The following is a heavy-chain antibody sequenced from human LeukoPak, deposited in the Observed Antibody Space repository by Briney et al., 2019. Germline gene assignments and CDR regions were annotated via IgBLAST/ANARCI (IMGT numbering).Heavy chain of an antibody. J-gene: IGHJ4*02. V-gene: IGHV3-11*04. Sequence: PGGSLRLSCAASGFTFSDYYMSWVRQAPGKGVEWVSYISSSGSTIYYADSVKGRFPISSDNAKNSLYLQMNSLRAEDTAVYYCSREGPGSYYYFDYWGQGTLVTVSS. D-gene: IGHD3-10*01. CDR3: SREGPGSYYYFDY. CDR1: GFTFSDYY. CDR2: ISSSGSTI.